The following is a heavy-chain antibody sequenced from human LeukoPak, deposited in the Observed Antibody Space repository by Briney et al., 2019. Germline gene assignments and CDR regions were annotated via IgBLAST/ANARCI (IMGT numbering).Heavy chain of an antibody. CDR1: GGSISSGSYY. V-gene: IGHV4-61*02. CDR2: IYTSGST. CDR3: ARVRIAAAGTPGYYYYYMDV. Sequence: SETLSLTCTVSGGSISSGSYYWSWIRQPAGKGLEWIGRIYTSGSTNYNPSLKSRVTISVDTSKNQFSLKLSSVTAADTAVYYCARVRIAAAGTPGYYYYYMDVWGKGTTVTISS. J-gene: IGHJ6*03. D-gene: IGHD6-13*01.